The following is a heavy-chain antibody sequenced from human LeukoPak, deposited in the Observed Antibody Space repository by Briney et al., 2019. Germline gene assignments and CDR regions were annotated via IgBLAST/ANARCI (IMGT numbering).Heavy chain of an antibody. J-gene: IGHJ2*01. Sequence: SKTLSLTCTVSGGSISSYYWSWIRQPPGKGLEWLGYIYYSGSTNYNPSLKSRVTISVDTSKNQFSLKLRSVTAADTAVYYCARDIGYYDSSGYFWYFDLWGRGTLVTVSS. D-gene: IGHD3-22*01. V-gene: IGHV4-59*01. CDR2: IYYSGST. CDR1: GGSISSYY. CDR3: ARDIGYYDSSGYFWYFDL.